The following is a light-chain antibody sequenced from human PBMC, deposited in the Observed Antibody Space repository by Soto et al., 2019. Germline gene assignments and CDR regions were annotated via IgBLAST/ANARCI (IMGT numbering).Light chain of an antibody. V-gene: IGLV2-8*01. CDR1: SSDVGDYNY. J-gene: IGLJ1*01. CDR2: DVN. Sequence: QSVLTQPPSASGSPGQSVTISCTGTSSDVGDYNYVSWYQQHPGKAPKLMIYDVNKRPSGVPDRFSGSKSGSTASLTVSWLQAEDEADYYCSSYAGSNNYVFGTGTKLTVL. CDR3: SSYAGSNNYV.